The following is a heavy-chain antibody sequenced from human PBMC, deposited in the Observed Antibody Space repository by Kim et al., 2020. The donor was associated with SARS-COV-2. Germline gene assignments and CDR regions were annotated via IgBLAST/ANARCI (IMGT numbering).Heavy chain of an antibody. J-gene: IGHJ3*02. Sequence: SQTLSLTCTVSGGSISSYYWSWIRQPPGKGLEWIGYIYYSGSTNYNPSLKSRVTISVDTSKNQFSLKLSSVTAADTAVYYCASSALDAFDIWGQGTMVTVSS. CDR1: GGSISSYY. V-gene: IGHV4-59*01. CDR2: IYYSGST. CDR3: ASSALDAFDI.